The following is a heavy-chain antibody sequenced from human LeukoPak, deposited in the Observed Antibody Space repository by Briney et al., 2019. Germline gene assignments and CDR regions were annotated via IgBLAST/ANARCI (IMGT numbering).Heavy chain of an antibody. CDR3: AKDSGGYDILTGYYISHNFDY. CDR2: ISGSGGST. V-gene: IGHV3-23*01. D-gene: IGHD3-9*01. Sequence: GGSLRLSCAASGFTFSSYAMSWVRQAPGKGLEWVSAISGSGGSTYYADSVKGRFTISRDNSKNTLYLQMNSLRAEDTAVYYCAKDSGGYDILTGYYISHNFDYWGQGTLVTVSS. CDR1: GFTFSSYA. J-gene: IGHJ4*02.